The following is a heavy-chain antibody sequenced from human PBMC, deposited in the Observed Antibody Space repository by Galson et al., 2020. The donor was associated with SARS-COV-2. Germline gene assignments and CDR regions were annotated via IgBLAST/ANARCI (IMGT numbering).Heavy chain of an antibody. J-gene: IGHJ4*02. CDR2: ISYDGSNK. V-gene: IGHV3-30*04. D-gene: IGHD1-26*01. CDR3: ARAFGGSYWAAFDY. CDR1: GFTFSSYA. Sequence: QLGESLKISCAASGFTFSSYAMHWVRQAPGKGLEWVAVISYDGSNKYYADSVKGRFTISRDNSKNTLYLQMNSLRAEDTAVYYCARAFGGSYWAAFDYWGQGTLVTVSS.